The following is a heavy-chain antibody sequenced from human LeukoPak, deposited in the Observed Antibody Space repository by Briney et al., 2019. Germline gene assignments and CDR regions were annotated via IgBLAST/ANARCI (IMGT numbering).Heavy chain of an antibody. CDR1: GFTFSTYS. CDR3: ATDGRSSGWYGFDY. Sequence: GGSLRLSCAASGFTFSTYSMNWVRQAPGKGLEWVSSITSPVGRMYYADSLKGRITISRDNARSTLYLQMNSLRAEDTAVYYCATDGRSSGWYGFDYGGQGIPVSVSS. D-gene: IGHD6-19*01. CDR2: ITSPVGRM. J-gene: IGHJ4*02. V-gene: IGHV3-21*01.